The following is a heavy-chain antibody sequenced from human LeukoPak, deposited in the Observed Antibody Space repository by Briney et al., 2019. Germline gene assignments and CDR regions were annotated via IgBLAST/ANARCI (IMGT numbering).Heavy chain of an antibody. J-gene: IGHJ4*02. CDR1: GFTFSRYW. CDR3: TTGYSSGWYNEGNY. CDR2: IKQVGSGQ. D-gene: IGHD6-19*01. V-gene: IGHV3-7*01. Sequence: QPGGSLRLSCVASGFTFSRYWMSWVRQAPGKGLEWVAKIKQVGSGQYYLAPVKGRFTISRDNAKNSLYLQMNSLRAEDTAVYFCTTGYSSGWYNEGNYWGQGTLVTVSS.